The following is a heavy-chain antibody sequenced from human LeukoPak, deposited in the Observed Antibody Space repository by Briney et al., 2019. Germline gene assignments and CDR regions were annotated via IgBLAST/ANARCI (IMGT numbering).Heavy chain of an antibody. CDR3: ARVREGYCSGGSCYPEGFDP. Sequence: GGSLRLSCAASGFTFSSYSMNWVRQAPGKGREWVSSISSSSSYIYYADSVKGRFTISRDNAKNSLYLQMNSLRDEDTAVYYCARVREGYCSGGSCYPEGFDPWGQGTLVTVSS. V-gene: IGHV3-21*01. D-gene: IGHD2-15*01. CDR2: ISSSSSYI. J-gene: IGHJ5*02. CDR1: GFTFSSYS.